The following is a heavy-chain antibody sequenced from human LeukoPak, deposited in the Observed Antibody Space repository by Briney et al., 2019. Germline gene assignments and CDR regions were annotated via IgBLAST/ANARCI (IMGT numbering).Heavy chain of an antibody. V-gene: IGHV3-23*01. CDR1: GYTFSDYD. D-gene: IGHD1-26*01. CDR3: AKRAGGTLYL. J-gene: IGHJ4*02. Sequence: GGSLRLSCSASGYTFSDYDMNWVRQAPGKGLEWVSAIGGDGRGTDYADSVKGRFTISRDNSKSTVYLQMNSLRAGDTALYYCAKRAGGTLYLWGLGTLVIVSS. CDR2: IGGDGRGT.